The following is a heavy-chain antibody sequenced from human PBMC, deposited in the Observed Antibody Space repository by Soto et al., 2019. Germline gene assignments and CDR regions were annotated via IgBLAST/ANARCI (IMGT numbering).Heavy chain of an antibody. CDR1: GFTFSHYD. V-gene: IGHV3-30-3*01. Sequence: PGGSLRLSCAASGFTFSHYDMHWVRQAPGKGLEWVSAISYDGNKKYYADSVKGRFSISRDKTKNTLSLQMNSLRIEDTAVYYCAIEEAVPAAMCHYYYGMDVWGQGTTVTVSS. CDR2: ISYDGNKK. CDR3: AIEEAVPAAMCHYYYGMDV. D-gene: IGHD2-2*01. J-gene: IGHJ6*02.